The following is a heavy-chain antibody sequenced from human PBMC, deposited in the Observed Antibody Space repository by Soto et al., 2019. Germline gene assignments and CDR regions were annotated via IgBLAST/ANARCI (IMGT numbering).Heavy chain of an antibody. CDR1: GGSIGSGGDY. V-gene: IGHV4-31*03. CDR3: ARSLYSGYDSDY. J-gene: IGHJ4*02. D-gene: IGHD5-12*01. CDR2: IYYSGST. Sequence: SETLSLTCTVSGGSIGSGGDYWSWIRQHPGKGLEWIGYIYYSGSTYYNPSLKSRVTISVDTSKNQFSLKLSSVTAADTAVYYCARSLYSGYDSDYWGRGTLVTVSS.